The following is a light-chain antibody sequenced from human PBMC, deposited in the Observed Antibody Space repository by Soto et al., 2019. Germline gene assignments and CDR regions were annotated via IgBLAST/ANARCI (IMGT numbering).Light chain of an antibody. J-gene: IGKJ4*01. V-gene: IGKV3-15*01. CDR2: GAS. CDR3: QQYNNWPPLT. Sequence: EIVMTQSPATQSVSPGERATLSCRASQSVSSNLAWYQQKPGQAPRLLIYGASTSATGIPARFSGSGSGTEFTLTISSLQSEDFAVYYCQQYNNWPPLTVGGGTKVEIK. CDR1: QSVSSN.